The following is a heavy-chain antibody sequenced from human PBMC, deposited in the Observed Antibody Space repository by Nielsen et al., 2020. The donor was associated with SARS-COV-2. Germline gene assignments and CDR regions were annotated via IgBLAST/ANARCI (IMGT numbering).Heavy chain of an antibody. V-gene: IGHV4-59*12. J-gene: IGHJ6*03. D-gene: IGHD5-18*01. CDR2: IYYSGST. CDR1: GCSISSYY. Sequence: SETLSLTCTVSGCSISSYYWSWIQQPPGKGLEWIGYIYYSGSTNYNPSLTSRVTISVDTSKNQFSLKLSSVTAADTAVYYCARDQLWSSGYMDVWGKGTTVTVSS. CDR3: ARDQLWSSGYMDV.